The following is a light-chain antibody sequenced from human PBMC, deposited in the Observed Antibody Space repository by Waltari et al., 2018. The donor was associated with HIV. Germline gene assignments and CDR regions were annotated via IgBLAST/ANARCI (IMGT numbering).Light chain of an antibody. Sequence: SYELPQHPPVSVSPGQLARLTCSGVLPLKYPFWYQQKSRQAPVVVIYEGYKRPSGIPERFSGSRSGAMAILTISGAQVEDEGDYYCYSTDSSGKGVFGGGTKLTVL. CDR2: EGY. V-gene: IGLV3-10*01. J-gene: IGLJ3*02. CDR3: YSTDSSGKGV. CDR1: LPLKY.